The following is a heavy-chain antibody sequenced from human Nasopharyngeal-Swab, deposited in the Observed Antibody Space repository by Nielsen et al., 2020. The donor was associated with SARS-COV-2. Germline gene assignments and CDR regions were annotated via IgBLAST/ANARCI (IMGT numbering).Heavy chain of an antibody. CDR2: FYYSGIT. CDR3: AKEVVGGHVDS. D-gene: IGHD1-26*01. J-gene: IGHJ4*02. Sequence: SDLLSPTFTVPGASISSNWSCIRQSPGKGLEWIGYFYYSGITNYNPSLKSRVTISTDTSKTQFSLKQNSVTAADTAVYYIAKEVVGGHVDSWGQGTLITVSS. V-gene: IGHV4-59*12. CDR1: GASISSN.